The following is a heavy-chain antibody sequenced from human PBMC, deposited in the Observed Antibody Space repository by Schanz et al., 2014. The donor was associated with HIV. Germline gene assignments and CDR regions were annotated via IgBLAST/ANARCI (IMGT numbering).Heavy chain of an antibody. J-gene: IGHJ4*02. V-gene: IGHV3-23*01. D-gene: IGHD2-2*01. CDR2: ISEFGGSA. CDR3: AKSTWVDN. Sequence: EVQLLESGGDLVQPGGSLRLSCAASGFTFDEYPMHWVRQAPGKGLEWVSGISEFGGSAWYADSVKGRFTISRDNSKNTLYLQMDSLRAEDTALYFCAKSTWVDNCGQGTLVTVSS. CDR1: GFTFDEYP.